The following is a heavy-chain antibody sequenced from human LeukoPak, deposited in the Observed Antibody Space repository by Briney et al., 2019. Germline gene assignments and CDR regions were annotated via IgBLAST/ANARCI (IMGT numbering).Heavy chain of an antibody. J-gene: IGHJ4*02. CDR2: ISYDGSNK. CDR3: AKDPSTAGRLFGYFDF. D-gene: IGHD6-13*01. Sequence: GGSLRLSCAASRFTFSSYGMHWVRQAPGKGLEWVAVISYDGSNKYYADSVKGRFTIPRDNSKNTLYLQMNSLRAEDTAVYYCAKDPSTAGRLFGYFDFWGQGTLVTVSS. CDR1: RFTFSSYG. V-gene: IGHV3-30*18.